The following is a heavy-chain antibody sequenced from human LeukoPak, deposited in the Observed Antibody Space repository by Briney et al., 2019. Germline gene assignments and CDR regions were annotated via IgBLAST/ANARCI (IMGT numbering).Heavy chain of an antibody. V-gene: IGHV1-69*13. D-gene: IGHD2-2*01. CDR1: GGTFSSYA. CDR2: IIPIFGTA. CDR3: ARDQYQLLTGAFDY. J-gene: IGHJ4*02. Sequence: ASVKVSCKASGGTFSSYAISWVRQAPGQGLEWMGGIIPIFGTANYAQKFQGRVTITADESTSTAYMELSSLRSEGTAVYYCARDQYQLLTGAFDYWGQGTLVTVSS.